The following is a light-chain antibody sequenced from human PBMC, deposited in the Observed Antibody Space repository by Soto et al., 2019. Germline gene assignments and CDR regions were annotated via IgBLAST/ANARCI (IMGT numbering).Light chain of an antibody. CDR1: QSVSSN. CDR2: GAS. CDR3: QQLNSYLIT. V-gene: IGKV3-15*01. Sequence: EIVMTQSPATLSVSPGERATLSCRASQSVSSNLARYQQKPGQAPRLLIYGASTRATGIPARFSGSGSGTEFTLTISSLQSEDFATYYCQQLNSYLITFGQGTRLEIK. J-gene: IGKJ5*01.